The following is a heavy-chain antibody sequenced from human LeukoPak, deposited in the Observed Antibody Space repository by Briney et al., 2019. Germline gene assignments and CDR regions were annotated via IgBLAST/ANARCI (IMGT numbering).Heavy chain of an antibody. D-gene: IGHD2-2*01. CDR1: GFTFSSYS. Sequence: GGSLRLSCAASGFTFSSYSMNWVRQAPGKGLEWVSSISSSSSYIYYADSVKGRFTISRDNAKNSLYLQMNSLRAEDTAVYYCARETRGYCSSTSCYAGSYYDSSGYYYLGSAFDIWGQGTMVTVSS. J-gene: IGHJ3*02. CDR3: ARETRGYCSSTSCYAGSYYDSSGYYYLGSAFDI. CDR2: ISSSSSYI. V-gene: IGHV3-21*01.